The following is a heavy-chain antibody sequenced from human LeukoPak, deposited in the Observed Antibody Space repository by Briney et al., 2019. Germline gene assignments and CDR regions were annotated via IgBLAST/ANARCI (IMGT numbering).Heavy chain of an antibody. Sequence: SETLSRTFTVSGGSISSGDYYWSWIRQPPGKGLEWIGYIYYSGSTYYNPSLKSRVTISVDTSKNQFSLKLSSVTAADTAVYYCAIVYYYGSGSLDYWGQGTLVTVSS. V-gene: IGHV4-30-4*01. J-gene: IGHJ4*02. D-gene: IGHD3-10*01. CDR1: GGSISSGDYY. CDR3: AIVYYYGSGSLDY. CDR2: IYYSGST.